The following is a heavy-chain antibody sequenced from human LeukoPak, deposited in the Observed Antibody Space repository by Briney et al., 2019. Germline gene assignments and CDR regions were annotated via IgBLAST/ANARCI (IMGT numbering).Heavy chain of an antibody. CDR1: GGSFSGYY. Sequence: SETLSLTCAVYGGSFSGYYWSWIRQPPGKGLEWIGEINHSGSTNYNPSLKSRVTISVDTSKNQFSLKLSSVTAADTAVYYCARGRVPAAKRGLDYWGQGTLVTVSS. CDR3: ARGRVPAAKRGLDY. CDR2: INHSGST. D-gene: IGHD2-2*01. J-gene: IGHJ4*02. V-gene: IGHV4-34*01.